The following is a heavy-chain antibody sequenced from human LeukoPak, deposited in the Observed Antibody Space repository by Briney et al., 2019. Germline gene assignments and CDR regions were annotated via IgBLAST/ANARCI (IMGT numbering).Heavy chain of an antibody. D-gene: IGHD5-12*01. Sequence: GGSLSLYCAASGFSFSVYEMHWVRQAPGKGLEWISDISSSGTTTYYADSVKGRFTISRDNAKNSLYLQMNSLRAEDTAVYYCTTLTVANNFDSWGQGTLVTVSS. V-gene: IGHV3-48*03. CDR2: ISSSGTTT. CDR1: GFSFSVYE. J-gene: IGHJ4*02. CDR3: TTLTVANNFDS.